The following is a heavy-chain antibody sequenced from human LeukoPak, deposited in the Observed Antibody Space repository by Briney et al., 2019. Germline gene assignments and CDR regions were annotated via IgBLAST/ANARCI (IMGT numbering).Heavy chain of an antibody. J-gene: IGHJ5*01. Sequence: ASVKVSCKASGHTFSSYGFAWVRQAPGQGLEWMGWISAYDGATNYAQKIQGRVTMSTDTSTTTAYMELRSLRSDDTAVYYCARDRGNSDPGDWFDSWGQGTLVTVSS. D-gene: IGHD4-23*01. V-gene: IGHV1-18*01. CDR2: ISAYDGAT. CDR1: GHTFSSYG. CDR3: ARDRGNSDPGDWFDS.